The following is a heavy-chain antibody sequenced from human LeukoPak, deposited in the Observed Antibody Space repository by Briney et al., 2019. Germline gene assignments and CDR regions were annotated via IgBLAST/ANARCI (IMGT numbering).Heavy chain of an antibody. CDR1: GFTFSSYA. D-gene: IGHD2-15*01. CDR2: ISYDGSNK. J-gene: IGHJ4*02. CDR3: AREPSYCSGGSCYSGYFDY. Sequence: GGSLRLSCAASGFTFSSYAMHWVRQAPGKGLEWVAVISYDGSNKYYADSVKGRFTISRDNAKNSLYLQMNSLRAEDTAVYYCAREPSYCSGGSCYSGYFDYWGQGTLVTVSS. V-gene: IGHV3-30*04.